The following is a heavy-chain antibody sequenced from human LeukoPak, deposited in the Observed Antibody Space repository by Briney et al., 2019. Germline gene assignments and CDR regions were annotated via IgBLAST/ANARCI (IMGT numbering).Heavy chain of an antibody. V-gene: IGHV1-46*01. CDR2: INPSGGST. Sequence: ASVKVSCKASGYTFTSHYMNWVRQAPGQGLEWMGIINPSGGSTSYAQKFQGRVTMTRDTSTSTVYMELSSLRSEDTAVYYCASLGGVRAAWGGFDYWGRGTLVIVSS. CDR3: ASLGGVRAAWGGFDY. J-gene: IGHJ4*02. CDR1: GYTFTSHY. D-gene: IGHD3-16*01.